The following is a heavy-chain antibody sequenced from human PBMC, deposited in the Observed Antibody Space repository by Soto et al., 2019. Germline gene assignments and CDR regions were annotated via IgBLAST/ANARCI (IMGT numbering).Heavy chain of an antibody. J-gene: IGHJ4*02. Sequence: SPTLSLPFVISGDSVASNRSTWNWVRQSPSRGLEWLGRTYYRSKWKNDYALSVNSRITINPDTSKNQLSLQLSSVTPDDTAIYYCVRGVDSNFDYWGQGTIVTV. V-gene: IGHV6-1*01. CDR2: TYYRSKWKN. D-gene: IGHD6-13*01. CDR3: VRGVDSNFDY. CDR1: GDSVASNRST.